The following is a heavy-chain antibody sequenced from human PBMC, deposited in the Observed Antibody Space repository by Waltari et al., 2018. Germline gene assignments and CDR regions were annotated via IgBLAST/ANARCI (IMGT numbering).Heavy chain of an antibody. CDR2: TKNKANSHIT. CDR3: ARDTATALDS. V-gene: IGHV3-72*01. Sequence: EVQLVESGGGLVQPGGSLRLSGVASGFTFTDYYMDWVRQAPGQGLEWISRTKNKANSHITDYAASVKGRFIASRDDSKNSLYLQMNNLKTEDTAVYYCARDTATALDSWTQGTLVTVSA. D-gene: IGHD1-1*01. CDR1: GFTFTDYY. J-gene: IGHJ4*02.